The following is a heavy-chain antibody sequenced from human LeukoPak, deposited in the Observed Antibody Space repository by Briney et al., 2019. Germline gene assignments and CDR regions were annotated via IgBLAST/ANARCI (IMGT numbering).Heavy chain of an antibody. CDR3: ARDGDYYYYMDV. CDR2: IYYSGST. D-gene: IGHD3-10*01. V-gene: IGHV4-59*01. J-gene: IGHJ6*03. Sequence: SETLSLTCTVSGGSISSYYWSWIRQPPGKGLEWIGYIYYSGSTNYNPSLKSRVTISVDSSKNQFSLKLSSVTAADTAVYYCARDGDYYYYMDVWGKGTTVTVSS. CDR1: GGSISSYY.